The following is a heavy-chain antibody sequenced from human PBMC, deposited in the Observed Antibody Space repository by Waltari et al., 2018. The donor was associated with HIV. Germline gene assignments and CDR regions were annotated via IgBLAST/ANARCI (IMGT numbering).Heavy chain of an antibody. V-gene: IGHV3-15*01. D-gene: IGHD3-22*01. CDR1: GVSFSDVW. CDR2: IKSKTEGWTT. Sequence: EVQLVESGGGLVKPGGSLRLSCAASGVSFSDVWLNWGRQAPGQGLEWVGQIKSKTEGWTTDYAAPVKGRFTISRDDSKNMLFLEMNSLNTDDTASYYCTVGKSSGYYWGQGTLVTVSS. CDR3: TVGKSSGYY. J-gene: IGHJ4*02.